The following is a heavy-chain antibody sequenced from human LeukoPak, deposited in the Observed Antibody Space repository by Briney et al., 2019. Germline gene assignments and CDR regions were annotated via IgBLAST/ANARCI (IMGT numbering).Heavy chain of an antibody. D-gene: IGHD2-15*01. J-gene: IGHJ4*02. CDR2: ISAYNGNT. CDR3: ARVSNRYCSGGSCLGVDY. CDR1: SYTFTSYG. Sequence: SVKVSCKASSYTFTSYGISWVRQAPGQGLEWMGWISAYNGNTNYAQKLQGRVTMTTDTSTSTAYMELRSLRSDDTAVYYCARVSNRYCSGGSCLGVDYWGQGTLVTVSS. V-gene: IGHV1-18*01.